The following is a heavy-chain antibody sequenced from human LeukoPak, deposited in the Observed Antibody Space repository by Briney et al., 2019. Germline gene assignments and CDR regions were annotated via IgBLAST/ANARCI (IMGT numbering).Heavy chain of an antibody. D-gene: IGHD5/OR15-5a*01. J-gene: IGHJ5*02. Sequence: SETLSLTRTVSGVSVSSGSYFWSWIRQPPGEGPQWIGYIYHDGSTNYSPSLRSRVSISVDTSKNQFSLKLSSVTTADTAVYFCATFFDFWFGPWGQGTQVTVSS. V-gene: IGHV4-61*01. CDR2: IYHDGST. CDR1: GVSVSSGSYF. CDR3: ATFFDFWFGP.